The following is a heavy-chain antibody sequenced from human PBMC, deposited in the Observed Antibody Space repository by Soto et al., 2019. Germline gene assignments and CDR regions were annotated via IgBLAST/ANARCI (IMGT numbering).Heavy chain of an antibody. D-gene: IGHD1-26*01. J-gene: IGHJ3*02. CDR3: ARAGGSYYGDDAFDI. V-gene: IGHV1-69*13. Sequence: SVKVSCKASGGTFSSYAISWVRQAPGQGLEWMGGIIPIFGTANYAQKFQGRVTITADESTSTAYMELSSLRSEDTAVYYCARAGGSYYGDDAFDIWGQGTMVTVSS. CDR2: IIPIFGTA. CDR1: GGTFSSYA.